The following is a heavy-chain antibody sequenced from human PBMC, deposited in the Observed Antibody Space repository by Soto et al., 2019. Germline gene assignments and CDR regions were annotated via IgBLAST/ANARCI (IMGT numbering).Heavy chain of an antibody. CDR1: GYTFSSYA. V-gene: IGHV3-23*01. J-gene: IGHJ6*02. CDR2: ISNSGGNT. D-gene: IGHD6-13*01. CDR3: AKDQRGVSAAARMDV. Sequence: EVQLLESGGALVQPGGSLRLSCAASGYTFSSYAMTWVRQAPGKGLEWVSAISNSGGNTFHADSVKGRFTISRDNSKNTLYLQMHSLRAEDTAVYYCAKDQRGVSAAARMDVWGQGTTVTVSS.